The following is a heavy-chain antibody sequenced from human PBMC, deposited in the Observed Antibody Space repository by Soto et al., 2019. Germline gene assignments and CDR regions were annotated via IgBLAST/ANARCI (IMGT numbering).Heavy chain of an antibody. CDR3: SKTVVVAAHYDY. CDR2: ISGSGGST. J-gene: IGHJ4*02. Sequence: EVQLLESGGGLVQPGGSLRLTCAASGFTFSSYAMSWVRQAPGKGLEWVSAISGSGGSTYYADSVKGRFTISRDNSKNTLYLQMNSLRAEDTAVYYCSKTVVVAAHYDYWCQGTLVTVSS. V-gene: IGHV3-23*01. D-gene: IGHD2-15*01. CDR1: GFTFSSYA.